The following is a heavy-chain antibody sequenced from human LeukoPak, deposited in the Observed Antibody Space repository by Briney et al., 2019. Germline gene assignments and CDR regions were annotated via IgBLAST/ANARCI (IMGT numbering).Heavy chain of an antibody. D-gene: IGHD2-2*01. CDR1: GFTFSNYW. CDR3: AREARFVVPAAMSFEDY. J-gene: IGHJ4*02. Sequence: QPGGSLRLSCAASGFTFSNYWMSWVRQAPRKRVERVSNIKPDGSQKYYVDSLKGRFTISRDNAKNSLYLQMNSLRAEDTAVYYCAREARFVVPAAMSFEDYWGQGTLVTVSS. CDR2: IKPDGSQK. V-gene: IGHV3-7*01.